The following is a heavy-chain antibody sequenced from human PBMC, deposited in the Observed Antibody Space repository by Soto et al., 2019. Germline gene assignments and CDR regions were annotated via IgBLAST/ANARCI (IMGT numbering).Heavy chain of an antibody. V-gene: IGHV3-49*03. CDR3: TRVLLSVLHLVEMATISYFDY. J-gene: IGHJ4*02. D-gene: IGHD2-21*01. Sequence: GGSLRLSCTASGFTFGDYAMSWFRQAPGKGLEWVGFIRSKAYGGTTEYAASVKGRFTISRDDSKSIAYLQMNSLKTEDTAVYYCTRVLLSVLHLVEMATISYFDYWGQGTLVTVSS. CDR1: GFTFGDYA. CDR2: IRSKAYGGTT.